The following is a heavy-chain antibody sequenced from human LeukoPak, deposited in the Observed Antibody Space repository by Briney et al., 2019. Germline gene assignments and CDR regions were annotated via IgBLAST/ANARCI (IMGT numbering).Heavy chain of an antibody. CDR2: IRRETNGGTT. D-gene: IGHD2/OR15-2a*01. V-gene: IGHV3-49*04. CDR3: ARDGREYSDYGMGV. J-gene: IGHJ6*02. Sequence: GGSLRLSCAASGFTFSNYEMNWVRQAPGKGLEWVSFIRRETNGGTTEYAASVKGRFSMSRDDSKSIAYLQMNSLKAEDTAVYFCARDGREYSDYGMGVWGQGTTVIVSS. CDR1: GFTFSNYE.